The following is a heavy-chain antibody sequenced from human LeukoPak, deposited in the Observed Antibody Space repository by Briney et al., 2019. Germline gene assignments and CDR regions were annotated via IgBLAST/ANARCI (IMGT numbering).Heavy chain of an antibody. CDR1: GGSFSGYY. Sequence: PSETLSLTCAVYGGSFSGYYWSWIRQPPGKGLEWIGEINHSGSTNYNPSLKSRVTISVDTSKNQFSLKLSSVTAADTAVYYCARGGYGSGRRFDYWGQGTLVTVSS. V-gene: IGHV4-34*01. D-gene: IGHD3-10*01. J-gene: IGHJ4*02. CDR2: INHSGST. CDR3: ARGGYGSGRRFDY.